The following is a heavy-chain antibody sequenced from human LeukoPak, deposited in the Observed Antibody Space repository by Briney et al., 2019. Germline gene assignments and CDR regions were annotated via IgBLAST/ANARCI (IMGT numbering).Heavy chain of an antibody. V-gene: IGHV3-30*04. Sequence: GGSLRLSCAASGFTFSSYAMHWVRQAPGKGLEWVAVISYDGRNKYYADSVKGRFTISRDNSENTLYLQMNSLRAEDTAVFYCATSAGAMFMPDDYWGQGTLVTVSS. CDR2: ISYDGRNK. CDR3: ATSAGAMFMPDDY. J-gene: IGHJ4*02. CDR1: GFTFSSYA. D-gene: IGHD2-2*01.